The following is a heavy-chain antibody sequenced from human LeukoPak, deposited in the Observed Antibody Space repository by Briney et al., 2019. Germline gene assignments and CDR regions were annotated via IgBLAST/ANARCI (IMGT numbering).Heavy chain of an antibody. CDR3: ARVVRFLEWLLTDYYYYGMDV. Sequence: ASVKVSCKASGYTFTSYGISWVRQAPGQGLEWMGWISAYNGNTNYAQKLQGRVTMTTDTSTSTAYMELRSLRSDDTAVYYCARVVRFLEWLLTDYYYYGMDVWAKGPRSPSP. CDR1: GYTFTSYG. CDR2: ISAYNGNT. V-gene: IGHV1-18*01. D-gene: IGHD3-3*01. J-gene: IGHJ6*02.